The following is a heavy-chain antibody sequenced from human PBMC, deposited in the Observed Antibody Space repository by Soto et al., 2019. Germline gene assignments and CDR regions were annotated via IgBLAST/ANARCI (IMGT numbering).Heavy chain of an antibody. Sequence: EVQLVESGGGLVKPGGSLRLSCAASGFTFTTFSMTWVRQAPGKGLDWVSSISRSSDYIYSSDSVKGRFTISRDNAKNSLYLQMNSLRAEDTAVYYCARITDYCSGSSCSHVFDSWGRGTLVTASS. CDR1: GFTFTTFS. V-gene: IGHV3-21*01. CDR2: ISRSSDYI. D-gene: IGHD2-2*01. CDR3: ARITDYCSGSSCSHVFDS. J-gene: IGHJ4*02.